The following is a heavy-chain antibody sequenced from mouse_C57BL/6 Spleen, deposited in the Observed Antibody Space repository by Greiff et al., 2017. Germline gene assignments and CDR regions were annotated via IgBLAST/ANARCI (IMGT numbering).Heavy chain of an antibody. CDR2: IYPGAGDT. J-gene: IGHJ3*01. CDR3: AMGTTEGFAY. Sequence: VQLQQSGPELVKPGASVTISCTASGYAFSSSWMNWVKQRPGKGLEWIGRIYPGAGDTTYNGKFKGQATLTADKSSSTAYMQLSSLTSVDSAVYFCAMGTTEGFAYWGQGTLVTVSA. CDR1: GYAFSSSW. V-gene: IGHV1-82*01. D-gene: IGHD2-13*01.